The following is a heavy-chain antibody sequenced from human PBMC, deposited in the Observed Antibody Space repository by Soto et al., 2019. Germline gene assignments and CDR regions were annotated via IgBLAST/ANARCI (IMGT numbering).Heavy chain of an antibody. CDR2: INHSGST. CDR1: GGAFSGYY. Sequence: SETLSLTCAVYGGAFSGYYWSWIRQPPGKGLEWIGDINHSGSTNYNPSLKSRVTLSVDTSKNQFSLKLTSVTAADTAVYYCARGTRDLNAFDIWGQGTMVT. V-gene: IGHV4-34*01. CDR3: ARGTRDLNAFDI. J-gene: IGHJ3*02.